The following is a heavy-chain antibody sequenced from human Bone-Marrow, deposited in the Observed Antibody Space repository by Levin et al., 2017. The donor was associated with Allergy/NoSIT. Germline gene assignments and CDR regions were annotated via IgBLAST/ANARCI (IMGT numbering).Heavy chain of an antibody. V-gene: IGHV3-7*04. CDR1: GFTFSMYW. CDR3: ARDQSVVVTATSSHDY. CDR2: IKQDGSGK. Sequence: GGSLRLSCEASGFTFSMYWMTWVRQAPGKGLEWVANIKQDGSGKYYVDSVKGRFTISRDNAKNSLYLQMNSLRAEDTAVYYCARDQSVVVTATSSHDYWGQGTLVTVSS. D-gene: IGHD2-21*02. J-gene: IGHJ4*02.